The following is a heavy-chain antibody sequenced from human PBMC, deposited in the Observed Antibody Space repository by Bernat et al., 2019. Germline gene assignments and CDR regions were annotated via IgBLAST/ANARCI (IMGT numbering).Heavy chain of an antibody. D-gene: IGHD3-3*02. J-gene: IGHJ6*03. Sequence: EVQLVESGGGLVQPGGSLRLSCAASGFTFSSYEMNWVRQAPGKGLEWVSYISSSGSTIYYADSVKGRFTISRDNAKNSLYLQMNSLRAEDTALYYCAKVSNPKTYYYYMDVWGKGTTVTVSS. CDR2: ISSSGSTI. V-gene: IGHV3-48*03. CDR3: AKVSNPKTYYYYMDV. CDR1: GFTFSSYE.